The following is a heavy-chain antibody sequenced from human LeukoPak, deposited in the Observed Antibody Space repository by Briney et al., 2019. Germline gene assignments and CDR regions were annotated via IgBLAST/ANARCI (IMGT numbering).Heavy chain of an antibody. CDR2: IYHSGTT. D-gene: IGHD5-18*01. CDR3: ARDSDHTAMVFKTFDY. CDR1: GYSISSGYY. J-gene: IGHJ4*02. Sequence: PSETLSLTCTASGYSISSGYYWGWIRQPPGKGLEWIGNIYHSGTTYYNPSLKSRVTISVDTSKNQFSLKLTSVTAADTAMYYCARDSDHTAMVFKTFDYWGQGTLVTVSS. V-gene: IGHV4-38-2*02.